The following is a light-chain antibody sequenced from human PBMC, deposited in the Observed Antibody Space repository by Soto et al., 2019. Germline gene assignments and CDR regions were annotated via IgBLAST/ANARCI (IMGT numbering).Light chain of an antibody. V-gene: IGKV3-15*01. CDR2: GAS. CDR1: QSVSSN. J-gene: IGKJ1*01. Sequence: EIVMTQSPATLSVSPGERATLSCRASQSVSSNLAWYQQKPGQAPSLLIYGASTRATGIPDRFSGSGSGTEFTLTISSLQSEDFAVYYCQQYNNRLWTFGQGTKVEIK. CDR3: QQYNNRLWT.